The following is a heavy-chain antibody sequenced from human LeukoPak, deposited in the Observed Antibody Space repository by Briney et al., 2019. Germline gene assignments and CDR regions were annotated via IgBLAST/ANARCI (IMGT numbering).Heavy chain of an antibody. V-gene: IGHV1-2*02. Sequence: GASVKVSCKASGYTFTGYYLHWVRQAPGQGLEWVGWINTSSGGTNYAQKFQGRVTMTRDTSISTAYMELSRLRSDDTAVYYCARAFPSTVGATKLGDYWGQGTLVTVSS. J-gene: IGHJ4*02. D-gene: IGHD1-26*01. CDR2: INTSSGGT. CDR1: GYTFTGYY. CDR3: ARAFPSTVGATKLGDY.